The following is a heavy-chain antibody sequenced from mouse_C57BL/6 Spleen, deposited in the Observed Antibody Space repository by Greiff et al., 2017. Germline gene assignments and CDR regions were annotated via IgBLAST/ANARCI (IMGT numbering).Heavy chain of an antibody. D-gene: IGHD1-1*01. CDR1: GFTFSDYG. CDR3: ARSTVVAPAMDC. CDR2: ISSGSSTI. J-gene: IGHJ4*01. Sequence: EVQLQESGGGLVKPGGSLKLSCAASGFTFSDYGMHWVRQAPEKGLEWVAYISSGSSTIYYADTVKGRFTISRDNAKNTLFLQMTSLRSEDTAMYYCARSTVVAPAMDCWGQGTSVTVAS. V-gene: IGHV5-17*01.